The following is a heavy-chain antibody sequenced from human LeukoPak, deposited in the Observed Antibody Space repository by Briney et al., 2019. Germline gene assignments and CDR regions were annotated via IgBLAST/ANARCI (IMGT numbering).Heavy chain of an antibody. CDR2: IYYSGST. CDR1: GGSISSSSYY. J-gene: IGHJ4*02. CDR3: ATDGSGSYWGY. V-gene: IGHV4-61*01. D-gene: IGHD1-26*01. Sequence: SETLSLTCTVSGGSISSSSYYWSWIRQPPGKGLEWIGYIYYSGSTNYNPSLKSRVTISVDTSKNQFSLKLSSVTAADTAVYYCATDGSGSYWGYWGQGTLVTVSS.